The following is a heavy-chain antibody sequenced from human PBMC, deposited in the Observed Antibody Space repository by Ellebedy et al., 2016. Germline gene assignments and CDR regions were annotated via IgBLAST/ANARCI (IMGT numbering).Heavy chain of an antibody. CDR1: GFSVSSND. V-gene: IGHV3-53*01. CDR3: VTRHNGAFDV. Sequence: GESLKISCAVSGFSVSSNDMSWVRQAPGKGLELVSLIYGGGASYYADSVKGRFTISRDNSKKTLYLQMSGLGAEDTAVYYCVTRHNGAFDVWGQGTMVTVSS. J-gene: IGHJ3*01. CDR2: IYGGGAS. D-gene: IGHD1-14*01.